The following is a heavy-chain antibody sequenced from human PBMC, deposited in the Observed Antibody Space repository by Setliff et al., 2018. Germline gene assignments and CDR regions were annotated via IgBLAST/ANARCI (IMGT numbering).Heavy chain of an antibody. D-gene: IGHD3-3*01. CDR2: IYYSGST. V-gene: IGHV4-39*07. CDR3: ARRETYYNFWGGYYAY. Sequence: TLSLTCTVSGGSISSSSYYWGWIRQPPGKGLEWIGSIYYSGSTYYNPSLKSRVTISVDTSKNQFSLKLSSVTAADTAVYYCARRETYYNFWGGYYAYWGQGTLVTVSS. J-gene: IGHJ4*02. CDR1: GGSISSSSYY.